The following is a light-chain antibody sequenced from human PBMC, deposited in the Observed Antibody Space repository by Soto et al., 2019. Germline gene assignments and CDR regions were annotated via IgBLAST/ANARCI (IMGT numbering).Light chain of an antibody. CDR3: QQYGSSPYT. J-gene: IGKJ2*01. V-gene: IGKV3-20*01. CDR1: QSVSSGY. CDR2: GAS. Sequence: ENVLTKSPGTVSLSPGERGTLSCRASQSVSSGYLAWYQQKPGQAPRLLIYGASTRATDIPDRFSGSGSGTDFTLTISRLEPEDFAVYFCQQYGSSPYTFGQGTKVDIK.